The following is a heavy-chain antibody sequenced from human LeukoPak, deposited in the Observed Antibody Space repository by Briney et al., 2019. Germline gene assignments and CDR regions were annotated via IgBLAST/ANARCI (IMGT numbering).Heavy chain of an antibody. V-gene: IGHV4-4*02. D-gene: IGHD4-17*01. CDR3: ARGIYGSTFDY. CDR1: GGSVISSNW. Sequence: RTSETLSLTCAVSGGSVISSNWWSWVRQPPGKGLEWIGSIYYSGSTYYNPSLKSRVTISVDTSKNQFSLKLSSVTAADTAVYYCARGIYGSTFDYWGQGTLVTVSS. J-gene: IGHJ4*02. CDR2: IYYSGST.